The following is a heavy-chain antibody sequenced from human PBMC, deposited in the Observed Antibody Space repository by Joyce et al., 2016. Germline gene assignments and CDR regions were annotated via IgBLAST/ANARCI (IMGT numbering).Heavy chain of an antibody. CDR2: LHEAMTT. CDR1: GDSINNGDYY. Sequence: QVQLQESGPGLVKPSETLSLTCTVSGDSINNGDYYWAWLRQPPGKGLEWIGSLHEAMTTYYTPSLKSRMFMSVDTSKNQFSLKVDSVTAADTAVYYCARDFSMIIDVFELWGLGTLVTVSS. V-gene: IGHV4-39*07. J-gene: IGHJ3*01. D-gene: IGHD3-22*01. CDR3: ARDFSMIIDVFEL.